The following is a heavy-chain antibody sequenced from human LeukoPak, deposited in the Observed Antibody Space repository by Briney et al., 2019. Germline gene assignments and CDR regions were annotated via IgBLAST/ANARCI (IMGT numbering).Heavy chain of an antibody. J-gene: IGHJ4*02. CDR1: GGTFSSYA. D-gene: IGHD1-20*01. V-gene: IGHV1-69*05. Sequence: ASVKVSCKASGGTFSSYAISWVRQAPGQGLEWMGGIIPIFGTANYAQKFQGRVTITTDESTSTAYMELSSLRSEDTAVYYCASSPYNWNYFDYWGQGTLVTVSS. CDR2: IIPIFGTA. CDR3: ASSPYNWNYFDY.